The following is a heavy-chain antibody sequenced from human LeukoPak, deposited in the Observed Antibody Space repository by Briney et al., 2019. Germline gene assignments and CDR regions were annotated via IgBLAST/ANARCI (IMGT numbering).Heavy chain of an antibody. CDR1: GYSISSGYY. Sequence: SEPLSLICTVSGYSISSGYYWGWIRQPPGKGLEWIGSIYHSGSTYYNPSRKSRVTISVDTSKNQFSLKLSSVTAADTAVYYCARDPGPAARDFDYWDQGTLVTVSS. CDR3: ARDPGPAARDFDY. D-gene: IGHD6-6*01. V-gene: IGHV4-38-2*02. CDR2: IYHSGST. J-gene: IGHJ4*02.